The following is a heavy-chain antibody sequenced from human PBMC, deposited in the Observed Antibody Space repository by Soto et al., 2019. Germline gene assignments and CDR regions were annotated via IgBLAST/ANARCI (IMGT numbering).Heavy chain of an antibody. V-gene: IGHV3-11*05. Sequence: GGSLRLSCAASGFTFSDYYMSWIRQAPGKGLEWVSYISSSSSYTNSADSVKGRFTISRDNGKNSLYLQMNSLRAEDTAVYYCARESYYGSGIFGLLWGMDVWGQGTTVTVSS. CDR1: GFTFSDYY. CDR3: ARESYYGSGIFGLLWGMDV. D-gene: IGHD3-10*01. CDR2: ISSSSSYT. J-gene: IGHJ6*02.